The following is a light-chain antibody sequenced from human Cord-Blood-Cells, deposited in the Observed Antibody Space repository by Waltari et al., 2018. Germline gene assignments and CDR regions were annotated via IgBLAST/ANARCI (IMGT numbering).Light chain of an antibody. J-gene: IGKJ2*01. V-gene: IGKV1-5*01. Sequence: IQITHSPSTLSASVGARVTITCRASQRISSWLAWYQQKPGKAPKLLIYDASSWESGVPSRFSGSGSGTEFTLTISSLQPDDFATYYCQQYNSYPDTFGQGTKLEIK. CDR1: QRISSW. CDR2: DAS. CDR3: QQYNSYPDT.